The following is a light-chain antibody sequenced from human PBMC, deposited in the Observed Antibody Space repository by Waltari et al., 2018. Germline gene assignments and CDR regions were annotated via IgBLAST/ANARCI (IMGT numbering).Light chain of an antibody. J-gene: IGLJ3*02. CDR1: SGHYSNV. CDR2: VNSDGSH. V-gene: IGLV4-69*01. CDR3: QTGGHGTGV. Sequence: QLVLTQSPSASASLGASITLTCTLSSGHYSNVIAWLQQLPEKGPRYLMKVNSDGSHSRGNEIPDRFSGSSSGAERYLTISSLQAEDEADYYCQTGGHGTGVFGGGTKLTVL.